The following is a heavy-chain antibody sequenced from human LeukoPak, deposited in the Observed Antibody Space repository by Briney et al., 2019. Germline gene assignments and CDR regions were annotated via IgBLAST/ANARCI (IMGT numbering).Heavy chain of an antibody. V-gene: IGHV4-34*01. D-gene: IGHD3-9*01. J-gene: IGHJ3*02. CDR3: ARCRGDDRDYGFDI. CDR2: INHSGST. Sequence: PSETLSLTCAVSGGSFSGYYWSWIRQPPGKGLEWIGEINHSGSTNYNPSLKSRVTISVDTSKNQFSLKLSSVTAADTAVYYCARCRGDDRDYGFDIWGQGTMVTVSS. CDR1: GGSFSGYY.